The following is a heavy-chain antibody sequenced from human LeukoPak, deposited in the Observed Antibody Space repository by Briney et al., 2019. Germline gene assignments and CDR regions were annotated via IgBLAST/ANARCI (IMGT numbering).Heavy chain of an antibody. CDR2: IYYSGST. D-gene: IGHD5-12*01. J-gene: IGHJ4*02. V-gene: IGHV4-39*07. CDR1: GGSISSSSYY. Sequence: SETLSLTCTVSGGSISSSSYYWGWIRQPPGKGLEWIGSIYYSGSTYYNPSLKSRVTISVDTSKNQFSLKLSSVTAADTAVYFCARGVATFDYWGQGTLVTVSS. CDR3: ARGVATFDY.